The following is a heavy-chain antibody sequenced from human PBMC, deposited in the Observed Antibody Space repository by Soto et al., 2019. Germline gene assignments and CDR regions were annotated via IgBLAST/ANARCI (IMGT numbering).Heavy chain of an antibody. J-gene: IGHJ6*02. D-gene: IGHD3-3*01. CDR3: AKDQGDFVNHYYDYGMDV. V-gene: IGHV3-23*01. Sequence: EVQLLESGGGLVQPGGSLRLSCAASGFTFSSYAMSWVRQAPGKGLEWVSAISGSGGSTYYADSVKGRFTISRDNSKNTLYLHMNSLRAEDTAVYYCAKDQGDFVNHYYDYGMDVWGQWPKVTVSS. CDR1: GFTFSSYA. CDR2: ISGSGGST.